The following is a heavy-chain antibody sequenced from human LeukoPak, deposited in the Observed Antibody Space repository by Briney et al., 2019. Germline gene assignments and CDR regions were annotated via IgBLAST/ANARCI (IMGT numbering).Heavy chain of an antibody. Sequence: SETLSLTCTVSGGSISTYYWSWIRQPPGKGLEWIGYIFYSGSTNYNPSLKSRVTISVDTSKNQFSLNLSSVTAADTAVYYCAGNFGQPHYYYYYYMDVWGKGTTVTVSS. CDR3: AGNFGQPHYYYYYYMDV. D-gene: IGHD3-3*01. CDR2: IFYSGST. J-gene: IGHJ6*03. CDR1: GGSISTYY. V-gene: IGHV4-59*01.